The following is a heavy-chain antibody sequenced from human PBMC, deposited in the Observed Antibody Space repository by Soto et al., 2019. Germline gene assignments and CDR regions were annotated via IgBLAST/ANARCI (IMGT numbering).Heavy chain of an antibody. V-gene: IGHV3-11*01. CDR3: ARRHSGYDFPGYYYYYMDV. CDR1: GFTFSDYY. J-gene: IGHJ6*03. Sequence: GGSLRLSCAASGFTFSDYYMSWIRQAPGKGLEWVSYISSSGSTIYYADSVKGRFTISRANAKNSLYLQMNSLRAEDTAVYYCARRHSGYDFPGYYYYYMDVWGKGTTVTVSS. D-gene: IGHD5-12*01. CDR2: ISSSGSTI.